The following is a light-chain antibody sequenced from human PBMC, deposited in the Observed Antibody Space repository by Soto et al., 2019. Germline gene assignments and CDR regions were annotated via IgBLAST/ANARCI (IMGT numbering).Light chain of an antibody. CDR2: LHS. V-gene: IGKV2-28*01. CDR3: MQALHTPAT. J-gene: IGKJ2*01. Sequence: DIVMTQSPLSLPVTPGEPASISCRSSQSLLHSNGHSYLDWYLQKPGQSPQLLIYLHSNRASGVHDRFSGGGSGTAFTLKISRVEAEDVGVYYCMQALHTPATFGQGTKLEIK. CDR1: QSLLHSNGHSY.